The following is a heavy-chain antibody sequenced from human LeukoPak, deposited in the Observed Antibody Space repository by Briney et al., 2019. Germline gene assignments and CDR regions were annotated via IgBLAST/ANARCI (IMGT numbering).Heavy chain of an antibody. V-gene: IGHV1-2*02. Sequence: GASVKVSCKASGYTFTAYYIHWVRQAPGQGLDWMGWINPNSGGTNYAQKFQGRVTMTRDTSISTAYMDLSRLTSDDTAMYYCARALGDYGNNRVYYFDYWGQGTLVTVSS. J-gene: IGHJ4*02. D-gene: IGHD4-17*01. CDR2: INPNSGGT. CDR1: GYTFTAYY. CDR3: ARALGDYGNNRVYYFDY.